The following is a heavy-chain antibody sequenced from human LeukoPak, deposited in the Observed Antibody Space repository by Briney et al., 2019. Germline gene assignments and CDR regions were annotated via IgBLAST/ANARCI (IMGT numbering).Heavy chain of an antibody. CDR3: VRDSYMFGSDY. CDR1: GLTVSSNY. CDR2: IYSGGST. J-gene: IGHJ4*02. V-gene: IGHV3-53*01. Sequence: PGGSLRLSCAASGLTVSSNYMSWVRQAPGKGLEWVSVIYSGGSTYYADSVKGRFTISRDNAKNSVFLQMNTLRAEDTAVYYCVRDSYMFGSDYWGQGTLVTVSS. D-gene: IGHD3-10*02.